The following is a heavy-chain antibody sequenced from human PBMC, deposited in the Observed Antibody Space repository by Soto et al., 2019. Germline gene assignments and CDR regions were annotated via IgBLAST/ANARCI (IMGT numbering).Heavy chain of an antibody. V-gene: IGHV1-2*02. J-gene: IGHJ6*02. CDR3: ARGEGVTMKVVVIGYYGKDV. Sequence: ASGKVSCKASGYTFSGYYMYWVRHAPGQGLESLGWINPNSGGTNYAQKFQDRVTMTRDTSISTAYMELSRLRSDDTAVYYCARGEGVTMKVVVIGYYGKDVWGQRT. D-gene: IGHD3-22*01. CDR1: GYTFSGYY. CDR2: INPNSGGT.